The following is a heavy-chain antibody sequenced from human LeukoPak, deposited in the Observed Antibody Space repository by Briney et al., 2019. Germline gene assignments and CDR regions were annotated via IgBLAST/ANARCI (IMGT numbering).Heavy chain of an antibody. CDR3: ASAPPYYCGGDCYLDY. CDR2: ISSSSSYI. D-gene: IGHD2-21*02. Sequence: PGGSLRLSCAASGFTFSSYSMNWVRQAPGKGLEWVSSISSSSSYIYYADSVKGRFTISRDNAKNSLYLQMNSLRAEDTAVYYCASAPPYYCGGDCYLDYWGQGTLVTVSS. V-gene: IGHV3-21*01. CDR1: GFTFSSYS. J-gene: IGHJ4*02.